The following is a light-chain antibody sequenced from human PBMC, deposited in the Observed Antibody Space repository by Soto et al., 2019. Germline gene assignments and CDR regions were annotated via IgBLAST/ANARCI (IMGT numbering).Light chain of an antibody. CDR3: QQYGSSPPT. Sequence: EIVLPQYPGTLSLSPGERAPLSCRASQSVSNYLAWYQQRPGQAPRLLIYDASNRATGIPDRFSGSGSGTDFTLTISRLEPEDFAVYYCQQYGSSPPTFGQGTKVDIK. J-gene: IGKJ1*01. CDR2: DAS. CDR1: QSVSNY. V-gene: IGKV3-20*01.